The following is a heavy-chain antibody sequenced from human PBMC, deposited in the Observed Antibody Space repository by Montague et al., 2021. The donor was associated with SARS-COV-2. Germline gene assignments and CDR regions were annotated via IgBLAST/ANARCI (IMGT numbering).Heavy chain of an antibody. D-gene: IGHD3-10*01. V-gene: IGHV3-33*06. Sequence: YRSLSWAASGFSFSSYGMHWVRQAPGKGLEWVAATWYDGSNKYYADSVKGRFAISRDNSKNTLSLQMNSLRAEDTAVYYCAKDHQNYYGSGSYYNYYYNGMDVWGQGTTVTVSS. J-gene: IGHJ6*02. CDR1: GFSFSSYG. CDR2: TWYDGSNK. CDR3: AKDHQNYYGSGSYYNYYYNGMDV.